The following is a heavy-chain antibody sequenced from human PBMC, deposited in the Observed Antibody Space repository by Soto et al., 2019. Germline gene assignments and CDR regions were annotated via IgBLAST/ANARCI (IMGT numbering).Heavy chain of an antibody. V-gene: IGHV1-69*04. CDR3: VRDSPIGSTYSGYDGIGY. Sequence: SVKVSCKASGGTFSNDIITWVRQAPGQGLEWMGRIIPILDIANYAQKFQGRVTITADKSTSTAYMELNSLRSEDTAVYYCVRDSPIGSTYSGYDGIGYWGQGTLVTVSS. CDR2: IIPILDIA. CDR1: GGTFSNDI. J-gene: IGHJ4*02. D-gene: IGHD5-12*01.